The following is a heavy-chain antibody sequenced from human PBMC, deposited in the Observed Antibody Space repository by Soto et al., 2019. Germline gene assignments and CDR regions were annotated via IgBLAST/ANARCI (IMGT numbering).Heavy chain of an antibody. D-gene: IGHD3-10*01. CDR3: ASVGYYPRSMDV. CDR2: IYYSGTT. CDR1: GGSISSGDYY. J-gene: IGHJ6*02. V-gene: IGHV4-30-4*01. Sequence: TSETLSLTCTVSGGSISSGDYYWSWVRQPPGKGLEWIGYIYYSGTTYYNPSLKSRITISVDTSKNQFSLKLSSVTAADTAVYYCASVGYYPRSMDVWGQGTTVTVSS.